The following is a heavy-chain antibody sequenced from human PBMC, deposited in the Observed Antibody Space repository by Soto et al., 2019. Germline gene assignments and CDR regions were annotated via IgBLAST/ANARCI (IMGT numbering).Heavy chain of an antibody. CDR3: ARGIEGWYQGRYYYGMDV. CDR2: IYYSGST. D-gene: IGHD6-19*01. J-gene: IGHJ6*02. CDR1: GGTVSSGSYY. V-gene: IGHV4-61*01. Sequence: SGTLSLTCTVSGGTVSSGSYYWSWIRQHTGKGLEWIGYIYYSGSTNYNPSLKSRVTISVDTSKNQFSLKLSSVTAADTAVYYCARGIEGWYQGRYYYGMDVWGQGTTVTVSS.